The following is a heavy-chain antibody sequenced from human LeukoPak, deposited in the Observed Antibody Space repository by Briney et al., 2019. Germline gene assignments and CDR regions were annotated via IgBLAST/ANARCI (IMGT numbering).Heavy chain of an antibody. V-gene: IGHV3-23*01. D-gene: IGHD3-22*01. Sequence: TGGSLRLSCAASGFTVSFYAMSWVRQAPGKGLEWVSVIAGGGSSTYYADSVKGRFIISRDISKNTLYLQMNSLRAEDSALYYCARGGRGSAAVVAPRSFDIWGQGTMVTVSS. J-gene: IGHJ3*02. CDR3: ARGGRGSAAVVAPRSFDI. CDR1: GFTVSFYA. CDR2: IAGGGSST.